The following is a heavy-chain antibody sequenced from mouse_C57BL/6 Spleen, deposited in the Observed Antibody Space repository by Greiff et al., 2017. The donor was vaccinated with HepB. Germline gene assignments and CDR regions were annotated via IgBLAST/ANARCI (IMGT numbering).Heavy chain of an antibody. CDR2: ISSGGSYT. Sequence: VQLKESGGDLVKPGGSLKLSCAASGFTFSSYGMSWVRQTPDKRLEWVATISSGGSYTYYPDSVKGRFTISRDNAKNTLYLQMSSLKSEDTAMYYCARQGYYGSSYLFDYWGQGTTLTVSS. J-gene: IGHJ2*01. D-gene: IGHD1-1*01. CDR1: GFTFSSYG. V-gene: IGHV5-6*01. CDR3: ARQGYYGSSYLFDY.